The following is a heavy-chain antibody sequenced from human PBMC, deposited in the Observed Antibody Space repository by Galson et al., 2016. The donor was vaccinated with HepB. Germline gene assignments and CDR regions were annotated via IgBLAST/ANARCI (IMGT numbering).Heavy chain of an antibody. D-gene: IGHD1-14*01. CDR3: AKDFMNRNTLPEDYYYGMDV. Sequence: SLRLSCAASGFTFSSYGMHWVRQAPGKGLEWVTVISYDGSNKYSADTVKGRLTISRDNSKNTLYLQMNSLRAEDTAVYYCAKDFMNRNTLPEDYYYGMDVRGQGTTVTVSS. CDR1: GFTFSSYG. CDR2: ISYDGSNK. V-gene: IGHV3-30*18. J-gene: IGHJ6*02.